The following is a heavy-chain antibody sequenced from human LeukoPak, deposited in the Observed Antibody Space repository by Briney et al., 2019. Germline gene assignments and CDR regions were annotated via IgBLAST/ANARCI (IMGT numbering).Heavy chain of an antibody. D-gene: IGHD2-2*01. J-gene: IGHJ5*02. Sequence: GGSLRLSCAASGFTFSSYAMSWVRQATGKGLEWVSAISGSGGSTYYADSVKGRFTISRDNSKNTLYLQMNSLRAEDTAVYYCAKEGADIVVVPAAENWFDPWGQGTLVTVSS. CDR2: ISGSGGST. V-gene: IGHV3-23*01. CDR3: AKEGADIVVVPAAENWFDP. CDR1: GFTFSSYA.